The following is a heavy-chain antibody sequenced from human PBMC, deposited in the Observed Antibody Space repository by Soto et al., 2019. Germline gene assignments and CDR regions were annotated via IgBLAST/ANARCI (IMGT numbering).Heavy chain of an antibody. D-gene: IGHD3-16*02. CDR2: IYTSGST. CDR1: GGSISSYY. J-gene: IGHJ5*02. CDR3: ARVKHDYVWGSYRYTGSNWFDP. V-gene: IGHV4-4*07. Sequence: SETLSLTCTVSGGSISSYYWSWIRQPAGKGLEWIGRIYTSGSTNYNPSLKSRVTMSVDTSKNQFSLKLSSVTAADTAVYYCARVKHDYVWGSYRYTGSNWFDPWGQGTLVT.